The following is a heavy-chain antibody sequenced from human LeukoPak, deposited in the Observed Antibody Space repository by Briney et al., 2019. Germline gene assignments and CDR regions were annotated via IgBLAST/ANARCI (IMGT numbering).Heavy chain of an antibody. V-gene: IGHV3-48*03. D-gene: IGHD5-18*01. CDR1: GFIFSSYE. CDR2: ISSSGSTI. J-gene: IGHJ4*02. Sequence: GGSLRLSCAASGFIFSSYEMNWVRQAPGKGLEWVSYISSSGSTIYYADSVKGRFTISRDNAKNSLYLQMNSLRAEDTAVYYCARGLMDTAMGSFDYWGQGTLVTVSS. CDR3: ARGLMDTAMGSFDY.